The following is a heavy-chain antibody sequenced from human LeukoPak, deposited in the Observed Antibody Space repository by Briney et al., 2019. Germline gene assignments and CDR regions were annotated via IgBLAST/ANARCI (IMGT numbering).Heavy chain of an antibody. CDR3: ARDLHDWDPTVTTGWAFDI. Sequence: SQTLSLTCAISGDSVSSNSAAWNWIRQSPSRGLEWLGRTYYRSKWYNDYAVSVKSRITINPDTSKNQFSLQLNSVTPEDTAVYYCARDLHDWDPTVTTGWAFDIWGQGTMVTVSS. D-gene: IGHD4-17*01. J-gene: IGHJ3*02. CDR2: TYYRSKWYN. V-gene: IGHV6-1*01. CDR1: GDSVSSNSAA.